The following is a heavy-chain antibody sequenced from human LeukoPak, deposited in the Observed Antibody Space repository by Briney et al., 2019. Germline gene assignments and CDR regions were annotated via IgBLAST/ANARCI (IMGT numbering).Heavy chain of an antibody. D-gene: IGHD3-3*01. CDR2: IYYSGST. V-gene: IGHV4-30-4*01. Sequence: SETLSLTCTVSGGSISSGDYYWSWLRQPPGKGLEWIGYIYYSGSTYYNPSLKSRVTISVDTSKNQFSLKLSSVTAADTAVYCYARAPYDFWSGSKFDCWGQGTLVTVSS. J-gene: IGHJ4*02. CDR3: ARAPYDFWSGSKFDC. CDR1: GGSISSGDYY.